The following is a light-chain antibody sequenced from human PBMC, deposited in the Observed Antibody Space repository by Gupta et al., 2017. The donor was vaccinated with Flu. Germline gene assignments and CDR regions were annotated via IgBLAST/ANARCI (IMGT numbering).Light chain of an antibody. Sequence: QLVLTQSPSASPSLVSSVKLTCTLSSGHSSYAIAWHQQQPEKGPRYLMKLNRDGSHTKGDGIPDRFSGSSSGAARYITISSVQYEDEDDYDCKNWGTGSGVFGGGTKLTVL. CDR3: KNWGTGSGV. CDR2: LNRDGSH. J-gene: IGLJ2*01. V-gene: IGLV4-69*01. CDR1: SGHSSYA.